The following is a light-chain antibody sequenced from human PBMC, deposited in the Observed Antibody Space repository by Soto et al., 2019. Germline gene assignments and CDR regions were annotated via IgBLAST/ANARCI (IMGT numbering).Light chain of an antibody. V-gene: IGKV3-15*01. Sequence: EIVLTQSPATLSLPPGERATLSCRAGQSVSTNLAWYQQKPGQAPRLLIYDASTRATGIPARFSGSGSGTEFTLTISSLQSEDFAVYYCQQYYDWPITFGQGTRLEIK. J-gene: IGKJ5*01. CDR1: QSVSTN. CDR3: QQYYDWPIT. CDR2: DAS.